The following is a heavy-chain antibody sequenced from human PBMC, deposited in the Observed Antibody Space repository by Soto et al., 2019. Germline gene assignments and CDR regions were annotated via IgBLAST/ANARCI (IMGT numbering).Heavy chain of an antibody. D-gene: IGHD5-12*01. Sequence: QVQLVQSGAEVKKPGSSVKVSCKASGGTFSSYAISWVRQAPGQGLEWMGGIIPIFGTANYGQKFQGRGTITADESPSTAYMELSSLRSEDTAVYYCARRIVANYFDYWGQGTLVTVSS. CDR3: ARRIVANYFDY. J-gene: IGHJ4*02. V-gene: IGHV1-69*01. CDR1: GGTFSSYA. CDR2: IIPIFGTA.